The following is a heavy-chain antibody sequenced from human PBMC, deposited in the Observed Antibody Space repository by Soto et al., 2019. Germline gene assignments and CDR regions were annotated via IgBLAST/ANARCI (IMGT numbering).Heavy chain of an antibody. D-gene: IGHD3-10*01. J-gene: IGHJ4*02. CDR2: ITGNGGTT. CDR3: AKDRPNYFGSGGGYYKAGGDY. CDR1: GLTFNVYA. Sequence: EVQLLASGGGLGQPGGSLTLSCAASGLTFNVYAMSWVRQAPGRGLEWVSSITGNGGTTYYADSVKGRFTISRDNSKNTLYLQMNSLRVEDTAVYYCAKDRPNYFGSGGGYYKAGGDYCGQGTLVTVSS. V-gene: IGHV3-23*01.